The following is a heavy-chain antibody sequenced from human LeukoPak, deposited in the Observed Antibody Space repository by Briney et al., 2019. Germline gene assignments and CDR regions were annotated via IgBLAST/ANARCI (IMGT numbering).Heavy chain of an antibody. CDR3: AREQYSSSWYYYYGMDV. V-gene: IGHV6-1*01. D-gene: IGHD6-13*01. CDR2: TYYRSKWYN. J-gene: IGHJ6*02. Sequence: SQTLSLTCAISGDSVSSNSAAWNWIRQSPSRGLEWLGRTYYRSKWYNDYAVSVKSRITINPDTSKNQFSLQLNSVTPEDTAVYYCAREQYSSSWYYYYGMDVWGQGTTVTVSS. CDR1: GDSVSSNSAA.